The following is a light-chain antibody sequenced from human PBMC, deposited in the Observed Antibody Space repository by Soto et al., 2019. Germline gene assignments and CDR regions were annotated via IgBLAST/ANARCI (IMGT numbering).Light chain of an antibody. CDR2: KAS. J-gene: IGKJ1*01. Sequence: DIQMTQSPSTLSASIGDRVTITCRASQSISSRLAWYQQKPGKAPKLLIYKASSLESGVPSSFSGSGSGTEFTLTISSLQPDDFATYYCQQYNTFWTFGQGTKVDIK. CDR1: QSISSR. CDR3: QQYNTFWT. V-gene: IGKV1-5*03.